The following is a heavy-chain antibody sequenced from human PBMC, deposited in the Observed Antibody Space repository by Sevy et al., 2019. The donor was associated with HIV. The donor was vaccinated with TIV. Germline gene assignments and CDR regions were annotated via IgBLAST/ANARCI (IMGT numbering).Heavy chain of an antibody. CDR2: ISAYNGNT. V-gene: IGHV1-18*04. D-gene: IGHD3-22*01. J-gene: IGHJ3*02. Sequence: ASVKVSCKASGYTFTSYGISWVRQAPGQGLEWMGWISAYNGNTNYAQKLQGRVTMTTDTSTSTAYMELKSLRSDDTAVYYCARGYYDSSGYYYLLGDDAFDIWGQGTMVTVSS. CDR1: GYTFTSYG. CDR3: ARGYYDSSGYYYLLGDDAFDI.